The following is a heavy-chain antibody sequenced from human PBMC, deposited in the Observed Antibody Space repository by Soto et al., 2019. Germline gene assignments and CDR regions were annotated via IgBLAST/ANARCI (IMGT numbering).Heavy chain of an antibody. J-gene: IGHJ5*02. CDR3: ARDQRDGSGSYGGWFDP. Sequence: SETLSLTCTVSGYSISSGYYWGWIRQPPGKGLEWIGSIYHSGSTYYNPSLKSRVTISVDTSKNQFSLKLSSVTAADTAVYYCARDQRDGSGSYGGWFDPWGQGTLVTVSS. CDR2: IYHSGST. D-gene: IGHD3-10*01. CDR1: GYSISSGYY. V-gene: IGHV4-38-2*02.